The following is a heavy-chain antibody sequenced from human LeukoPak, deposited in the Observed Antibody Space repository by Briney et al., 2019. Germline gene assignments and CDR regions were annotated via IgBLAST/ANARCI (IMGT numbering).Heavy chain of an antibody. D-gene: IGHD2-15*01. CDR3: ARENRGSGQDY. CDR2: IYHSGST. Sequence: SGTLSLTFDVSGDSISGSNWWNWVRQPPGKGLEWIGGIYHSGSTNYNPSLKSRVTISVDKSKNQFSLKLGSVTAADTAVYYCARENRGSGQDYWGQGTLVTVSS. CDR1: GDSISGSNW. J-gene: IGHJ4*02. V-gene: IGHV4-4*02.